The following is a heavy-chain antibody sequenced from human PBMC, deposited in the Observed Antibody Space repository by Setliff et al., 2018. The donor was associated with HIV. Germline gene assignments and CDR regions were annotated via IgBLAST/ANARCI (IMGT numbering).Heavy chain of an antibody. D-gene: IGHD3-10*01. CDR2: VDPKNGKT. V-gene: IGHV1-69-2*01. CDR3: ATLDYYGSQTYNLALHY. Sequence: PQVKVSCKASGYTFTDYYMHWVQQAPAKGLEWMGRVDPKNGKTLYAENLRGRITITADTSTDTAYMELNSLRSEDTAMYYCATLDYYGSQTYNLALHYWGQGTLVTVS. CDR1: GYTFTDYY. J-gene: IGHJ4*02.